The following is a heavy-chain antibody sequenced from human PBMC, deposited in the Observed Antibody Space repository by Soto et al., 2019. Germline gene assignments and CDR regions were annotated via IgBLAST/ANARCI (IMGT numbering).Heavy chain of an antibody. J-gene: IGHJ5*02. CDR1: GGSFSGYY. CDR2: IYYSGNT. Sequence: PSETLSLTCAVYGGSFSGYYWSWVRQPPGKGLEWIGYIYYSGNTNYNPSLKSRVTISVDTSKNQFSLKLNSVTAADTAVYFCARIRDYYASPITIRPWFDPWGQGTLVTVSS. V-gene: IGHV4-59*01. D-gene: IGHD3-16*01. CDR3: ARIRDYYASPITIRPWFDP.